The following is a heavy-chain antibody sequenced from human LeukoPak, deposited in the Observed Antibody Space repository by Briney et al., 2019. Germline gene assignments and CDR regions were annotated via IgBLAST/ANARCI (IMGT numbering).Heavy chain of an antibody. D-gene: IGHD2-2*01. CDR2: INHSGST. CDR1: GGSFSGYY. CDR3: ARGRYCSSTSCFRNWFDP. J-gene: IGHJ5*02. Sequence: PSETLSLTCAVYGGSFSGYYWSWIRQPPGKGLEWIGEINHSGSTNYNPSLKSRVTISVDTSKNQFSLKLSSVTAADTAVYYCARGRYCSSTSCFRNWFDPWGQGTLVTVSS. V-gene: IGHV4-34*01.